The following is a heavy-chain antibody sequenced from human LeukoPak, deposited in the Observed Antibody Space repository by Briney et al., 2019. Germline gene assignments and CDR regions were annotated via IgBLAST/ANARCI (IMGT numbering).Heavy chain of an antibody. J-gene: IGHJ3*02. CDR1: GFTFSSYE. Sequence: GGSLRLSCAASGFTFSSYEMNWVRQAPGKGLEWVSYISSSGSTIYYADSVKGRFTISRDNAKNSLYLQMNSLRAEDTAVYYCAIVSDGYNRYKSAFDIWGQGTMVTVSS. D-gene: IGHD5-24*01. V-gene: IGHV3-48*03. CDR2: ISSSGSTI. CDR3: AIVSDGYNRYKSAFDI.